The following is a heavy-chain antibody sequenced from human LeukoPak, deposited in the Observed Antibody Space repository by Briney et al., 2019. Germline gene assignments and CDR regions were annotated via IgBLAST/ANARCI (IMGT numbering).Heavy chain of an antibody. V-gene: IGHV3-66*01. CDR1: EFNVTRNY. CDR3: ATESPVY. Sequence: GGSLRLSCTASEFNVTRNYITWVRRAPGKGLEWLSVIYSGGSTYYADSVKGRFIISRENSKNTLYLQMNSLRVEDTAVYYCATESPVYWGQGTLVTVSS. J-gene: IGHJ4*02. CDR2: IYSGGST.